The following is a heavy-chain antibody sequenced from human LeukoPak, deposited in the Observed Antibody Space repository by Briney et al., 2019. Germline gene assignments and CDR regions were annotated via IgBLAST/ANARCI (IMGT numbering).Heavy chain of an antibody. Sequence: SVKVSCKASGGSFRTYPISWVRQAPGQGLEWMGGLTQFFRRTNYTQKFQGRLTITTDESSSTAYMELSDLRSDDTAIYYCATSESGRSWDWFASWGQGTLVTVSS. CDR2: LTQFFRRT. V-gene: IGHV1-69*05. CDR1: GGSFRTYP. J-gene: IGHJ5*01. D-gene: IGHD3-10*01. CDR3: ATSESGRSWDWFAS.